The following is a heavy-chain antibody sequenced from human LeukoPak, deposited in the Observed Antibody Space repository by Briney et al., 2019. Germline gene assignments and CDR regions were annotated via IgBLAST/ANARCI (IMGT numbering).Heavy chain of an antibody. Sequence: SVKVSCKASGGTFSSYAINWVRQAPGQGLEWMGGIIPIFGTANYAQKFQGRVTITADKSTSTAYMELSSLRSEDTAVYYCARAKRNYCSSTSCYLDYRGQGTLVTVSS. V-gene: IGHV1-69*06. CDR3: ARAKRNYCSSTSCYLDY. J-gene: IGHJ4*02. CDR2: IIPIFGTA. D-gene: IGHD2-2*01. CDR1: GGTFSSYA.